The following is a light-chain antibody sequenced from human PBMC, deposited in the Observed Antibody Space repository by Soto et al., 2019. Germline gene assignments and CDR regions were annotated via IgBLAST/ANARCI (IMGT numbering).Light chain of an antibody. CDR2: DAS. Sequence: EIVLTQSPGTLSMSPGERATLSCRASQSVGRDYLAWFQQKPGQAPRLLIYDASTRATGIPDRFSGSGSGTDFNLTFSRLEPEDFAVYFCHQYATSPLTFGGGTKVEFK. J-gene: IGKJ4*01. CDR1: QSVGRDY. V-gene: IGKV3-20*01. CDR3: HQYATSPLT.